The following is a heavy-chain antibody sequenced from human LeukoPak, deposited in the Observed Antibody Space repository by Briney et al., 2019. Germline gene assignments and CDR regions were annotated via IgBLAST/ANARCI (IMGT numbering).Heavy chain of an antibody. J-gene: IGHJ4*02. CDR1: GYTFTAYY. Sequence: GASVKVSCKASGYTFTAYYMHWVRQAPGHALEWMGWINPNSGDTNYAQNFQGRVTMTRDTSINTAYMELSSLRSDDTAVYYCARDWVYGSGSPNFDYWGQGTLVTVSP. D-gene: IGHD3-10*01. CDR2: INPNSGDT. V-gene: IGHV1-2*02. CDR3: ARDWVYGSGSPNFDY.